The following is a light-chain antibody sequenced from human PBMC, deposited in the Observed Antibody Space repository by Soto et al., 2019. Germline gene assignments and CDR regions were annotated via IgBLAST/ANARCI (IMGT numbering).Light chain of an antibody. V-gene: IGKV1-17*01. CDR1: QGIKKD. Sequence: DIQMTQSPPSLYASVGDRVTITCRASQGIKKDLGWYQQKPGTAPKRLIYAASSLQSGVPSRFSGTGSGTEFTLKISSLQPEDFATYYCLQHNNFPLTFGGGTKVEIK. CDR2: AAS. J-gene: IGKJ4*01. CDR3: LQHNNFPLT.